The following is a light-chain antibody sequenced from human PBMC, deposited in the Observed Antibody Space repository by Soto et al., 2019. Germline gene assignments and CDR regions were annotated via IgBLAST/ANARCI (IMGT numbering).Light chain of an antibody. Sequence: EIVLTQSPGTLSLSPVDRATLSCSASQSVSSSYLAWYQQKPGQAPRLLIYGASSRATGIPDRFSGSGSGTDFTLTISSLEPEDFAVYYCQQRSNWPRTFGQGTKVDIK. CDR1: QSVSSSY. CDR3: QQRSNWPRT. CDR2: GAS. V-gene: IGKV3D-20*02. J-gene: IGKJ1*01.